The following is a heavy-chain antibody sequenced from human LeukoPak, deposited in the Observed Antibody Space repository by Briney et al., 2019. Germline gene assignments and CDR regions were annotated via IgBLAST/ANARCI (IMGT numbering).Heavy chain of an antibody. D-gene: IGHD3-9*01. V-gene: IGHV4-31*03. J-gene: IGHJ4*02. CDR3: ARLYDILTGYPYYFDY. CDR2: IFYTGST. Sequence: SQTLSLTCTVSGGSINSGDYYWSWIRQHPGKGLDWIGYIFYTGSTYYNPSLKSRVSISVDTSRNQFSLKLSSVTAADTAVYYCARLYDILTGYPYYFDYWGQRTLVTVSS. CDR1: GGSINSGDYY.